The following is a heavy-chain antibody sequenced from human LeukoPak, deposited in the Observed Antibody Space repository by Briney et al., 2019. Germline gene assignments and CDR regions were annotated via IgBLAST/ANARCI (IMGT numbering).Heavy chain of an antibody. J-gene: IGHJ5*02. CDR3: ARAVGIVATIKAYWFDP. Sequence: GESLKISCKGSGYSLTSYWIGWVRQMPGKGLEWMGIIYPGDSDTRYSPSFQGQVTISADKSISTAYLQWSSLKASDTAMYYCARAVGIVATIKAYWFDPWGQGTLVTVSS. V-gene: IGHV5-51*01. D-gene: IGHD5-12*01. CDR1: GYSLTSYW. CDR2: IYPGDSDT.